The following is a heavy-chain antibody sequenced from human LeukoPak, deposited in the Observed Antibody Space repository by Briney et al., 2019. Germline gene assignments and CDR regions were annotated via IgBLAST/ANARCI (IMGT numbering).Heavy chain of an antibody. V-gene: IGHV6-1*01. CDR1: GDSFSSNSAA. D-gene: IGHD6-19*01. Sequence: SQTLSLTCGISGDSFSSNSAAGNWIRQSPSRGLEWLGRTYYRSKWFINYAPFVKSRIIINPDTPKNQVSLQLNSVTPEDTAVYYCTRSDCSSGRCPGFDNWGQGTLVTVSS. J-gene: IGHJ4*02. CDR2: TYYRSKWFI. CDR3: TRSDCSSGRCPGFDN.